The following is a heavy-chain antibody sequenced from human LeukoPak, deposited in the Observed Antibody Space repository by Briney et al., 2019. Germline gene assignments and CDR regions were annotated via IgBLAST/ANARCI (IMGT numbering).Heavy chain of an antibody. D-gene: IGHD5-24*01. CDR3: TRVGYIDEGIDY. V-gene: IGHV3-7*04. J-gene: IGHJ4*02. CDR1: GIPFSSYW. CDR2: IKQDGSKK. Sequence: GGSLRLSCVASGIPFSSYWMTWVRQAPGKGLERVANIKQDGSKKSYVDSVKGRFTISRDNAKNSLYLQMNSLRAEDTAIYYCTRVGYIDEGIDYWGQGTLVTVSS.